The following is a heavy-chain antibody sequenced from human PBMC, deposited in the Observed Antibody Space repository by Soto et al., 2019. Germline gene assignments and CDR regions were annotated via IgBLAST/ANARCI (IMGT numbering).Heavy chain of an antibody. Sequence: PSETLSLTCTVSGGSISSYYWSWIRQPPGKGLEWIGYIYYSGSTNYNPSLKSRVTISVDTSKNQFSLKLSSVTAADTAVYYCARVSGYDLGFDYWGQGTLVTVSS. V-gene: IGHV4-59*01. CDR3: ARVSGYDLGFDY. CDR2: IYYSGST. CDR1: GGSISSYY. D-gene: IGHD5-12*01. J-gene: IGHJ4*02.